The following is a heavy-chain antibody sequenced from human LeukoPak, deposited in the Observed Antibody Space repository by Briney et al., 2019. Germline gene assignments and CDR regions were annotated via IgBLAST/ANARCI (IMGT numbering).Heavy chain of an antibody. J-gene: IGHJ4*02. D-gene: IGHD5-12*01. CDR2: IYSGGST. CDR1: GFTVSTNY. CDR3: ATSYDYKVAPFDL. V-gene: IGHV3-66*01. Sequence: GGSLRLSCAASGFTVSTNYMSWVRHTPGKGLEWVSLIYSGGSTYYADSVKGRFTISRDNSKNTLYLQMNSLRAEDTAVYYCATSYDYKVAPFDLWGQGTLVTVSS.